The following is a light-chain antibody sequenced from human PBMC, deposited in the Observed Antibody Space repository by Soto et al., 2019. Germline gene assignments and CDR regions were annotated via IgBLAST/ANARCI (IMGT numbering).Light chain of an antibody. CDR1: QSVASS. CDR2: GAS. J-gene: IGKJ4*01. CDR3: QEYNHWHPVT. V-gene: IGKV3-15*01. Sequence: EIVCTQSPGPRSLSPGERATLSCMSSQSVASSSIAWYQQRLGQAPRLLIYGASTRATGIPARFSGSGSGTEFSLTISSLQSEDFAVYYCQEYNHWHPVTFGGGTKVDI.